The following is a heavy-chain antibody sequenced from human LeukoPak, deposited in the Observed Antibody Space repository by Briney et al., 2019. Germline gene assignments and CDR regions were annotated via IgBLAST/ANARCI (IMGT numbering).Heavy chain of an antibody. CDR3: ARRRDGYNFAFDT. D-gene: IGHD5-24*01. CDR1: GGSISSYY. J-gene: IGHJ3*02. CDR2: IYYSGST. V-gene: IGHV4-59*08. Sequence: LETLSLTCTVSGGSISSYYWSWIRQPPGKGLEWIGYIYYSGSTNYNPSLKSRVTISVDTSKNQFSLKLSSVTAADTAVYYCARRRDGYNFAFDTWGQGTMVTVSS.